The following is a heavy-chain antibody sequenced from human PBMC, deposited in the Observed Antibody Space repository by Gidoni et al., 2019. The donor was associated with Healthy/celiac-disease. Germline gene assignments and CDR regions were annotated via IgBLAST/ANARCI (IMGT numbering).Heavy chain of an antibody. CDR3: ATDYDSSGYYFSGYFDY. V-gene: IGHV1-18*01. CDR1: GYTFPSHG. D-gene: IGHD3-22*01. CDR2: VSGDNGNT. Sequence: QVQLVQSGAEVKKPGASVKVSCKESGYTFPSHGISWVRQAPGQGLEWMGWVSGDNGNTNYAQKLQGRVTMTTVTSTSTAYMELMSLRSDDTTVYYCATDYDSSGYYFSGYFDYWGQGTLVTVSS. J-gene: IGHJ4*02.